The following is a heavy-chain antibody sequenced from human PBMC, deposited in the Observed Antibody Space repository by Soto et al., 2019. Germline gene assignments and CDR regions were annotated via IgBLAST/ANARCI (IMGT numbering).Heavy chain of an antibody. CDR3: VAELYSGGGCCSFDF. J-gene: IGHJ3*01. CDR1: GYTFTSYG. D-gene: IGHD2-21*02. V-gene: IGHV1-18*04. Sequence: ASVKVSCKASGYTFTSYGISWVRQAPGQGLEWMGWISAYNGNTNYAQKLQGRVTMTTDTSTSTAYMELSGLRSEDTAVYYCVAELYSGGGCCSFDFWGQGTMVTVSS. CDR2: ISAYNGNT.